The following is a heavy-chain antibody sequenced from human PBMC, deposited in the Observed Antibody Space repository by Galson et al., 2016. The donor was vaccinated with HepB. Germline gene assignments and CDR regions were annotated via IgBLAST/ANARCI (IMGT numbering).Heavy chain of an antibody. CDR1: GFTFSRSG. CDR3: ARELVRSSFDL. CDR2: ISSSVSTI. Sequence: SLRLSCAGSGFTFSRSGLNWVRQAPGKGLQWVSYISSSVSTIYYADSVMGRFTISRDNAKNSVYLQMHSLREEDTAVYYCARELVRSSFDLWGQGTMVTVSS. D-gene: IGHD3-10*01. J-gene: IGHJ3*01. V-gene: IGHV3-48*02.